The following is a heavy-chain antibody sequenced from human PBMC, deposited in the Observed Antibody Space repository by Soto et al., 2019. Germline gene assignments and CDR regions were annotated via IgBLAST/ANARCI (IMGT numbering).Heavy chain of an antibody. J-gene: IGHJ4*02. CDR3: ARDEYHYGSGSSYSTLDD. D-gene: IGHD3-10*01. CDR2: INPSGGKT. CDR1: GYTFTNHY. Sequence: QVQLEQSGAEVKKPGASVKVSCKASGYTFTNHYIHWVRQGPGQGPEWMGTINPSGGKTDYAQKFKGRVTLTSDTPTSTVYMELRSLRSEETAIYYCARDEYHYGSGSSYSTLDDWGQGTLVTVSS. V-gene: IGHV1-46*01.